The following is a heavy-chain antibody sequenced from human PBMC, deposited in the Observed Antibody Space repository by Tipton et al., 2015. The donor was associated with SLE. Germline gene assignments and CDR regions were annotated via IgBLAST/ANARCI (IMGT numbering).Heavy chain of an antibody. Sequence: LRLSCTVSGGSISSYYWSWIRQPPGKGLEWIGYIYYSGSTNYNPSLKSRVTISVDTSKNPFSLKLSSVTAADTAVYYCARWAGPTVNFDYWGQGTLVTVSS. V-gene: IGHV4-59*01. CDR3: ARWAGPTVNFDY. J-gene: IGHJ4*02. CDR2: IYYSGST. CDR1: GGSISSYY. D-gene: IGHD4-11*01.